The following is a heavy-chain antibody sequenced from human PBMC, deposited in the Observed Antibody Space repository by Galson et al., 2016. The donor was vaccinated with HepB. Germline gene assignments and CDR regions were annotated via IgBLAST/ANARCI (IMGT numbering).Heavy chain of an antibody. J-gene: IGHJ4*02. Sequence: SVKVSCKASGYRFFTYGISWVRQAPGQGLEWLGWISANSGNTIYAQKFQDRVTMTRDTSASTVYMDLRSLRSDDTAVYYCARDVQFRLDYWGQGTLVTASA. D-gene: IGHD4-11*01. CDR3: ARDVQFRLDY. CDR1: GYRFFTYG. V-gene: IGHV1-18*04. CDR2: ISANSGNT.